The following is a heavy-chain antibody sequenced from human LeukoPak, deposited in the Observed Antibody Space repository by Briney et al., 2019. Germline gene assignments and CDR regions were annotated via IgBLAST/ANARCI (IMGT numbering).Heavy chain of an antibody. D-gene: IGHD6-13*01. Sequence: GGSLRLSCAASGFTFSSYAMHWVRPAPRKGLEWVAVISYDGSNKYYADSVKGRFTISRDNSKNTLYLQMNSLRAEDTAVYYCARDRGSSSLYNWFDPWGQGTLVTVSS. J-gene: IGHJ5*02. CDR3: ARDRGSSSLYNWFDP. V-gene: IGHV3-30-3*01. CDR2: ISYDGSNK. CDR1: GFTFSSYA.